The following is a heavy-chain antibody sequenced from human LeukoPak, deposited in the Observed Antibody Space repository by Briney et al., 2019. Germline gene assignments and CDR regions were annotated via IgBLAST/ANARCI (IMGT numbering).Heavy chain of an antibody. J-gene: IGHJ4*02. D-gene: IGHD3-3*01. CDR3: ARDGGHYDFWSGYLYFDY. CDR1: GFTFSSYW. V-gene: IGHV3-7*01. Sequence: PGGSLRLSCAASGFTFSSYWMSWVRQAPGKGLEWVANIKQDGSEKYYVDSVKGRFTISRDNAKNSLYLQMNSLRAEDTAVYYCARDGGHYDFWSGYLYFDYWGQGTLVTVSS. CDR2: IKQDGSEK.